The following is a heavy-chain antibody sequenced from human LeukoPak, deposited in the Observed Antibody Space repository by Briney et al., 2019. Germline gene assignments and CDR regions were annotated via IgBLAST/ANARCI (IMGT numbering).Heavy chain of an antibody. V-gene: IGHV3-30*02. CDR1: GFTFSSFG. CDR3: ARDSSGWYEGQDY. J-gene: IGHJ4*02. CDR2: IRFDGSNK. Sequence: GGSLRLSCGGSGFTFSSFGMHWVRQAPGKGLEWVAFIRFDGSNKYYADSVKGRFTISRDNSKNTLFLQVNSLRAEDTAVYYCARDSSGWYEGQDYWGQGTLVTVSS. D-gene: IGHD6-19*01.